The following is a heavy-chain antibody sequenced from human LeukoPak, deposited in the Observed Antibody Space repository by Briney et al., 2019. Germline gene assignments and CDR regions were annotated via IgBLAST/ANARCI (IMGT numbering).Heavy chain of an antibody. CDR2: ISAYNGNT. CDR1: GYTFTTYG. D-gene: IGHD2-2*01. V-gene: IGHV1-18*04. CDR3: ARGAVVVPAATPFDY. Sequence: GASVKVSCKASGYTFTTYGISWVRQAPGQGPEWMGWISAYNGNTNYAQKLQGRVTMTTDTSTSTAYMELRSLRSDDTAVYYCARGAVVVPAATPFDYWGQGTLVTVSS. J-gene: IGHJ4*02.